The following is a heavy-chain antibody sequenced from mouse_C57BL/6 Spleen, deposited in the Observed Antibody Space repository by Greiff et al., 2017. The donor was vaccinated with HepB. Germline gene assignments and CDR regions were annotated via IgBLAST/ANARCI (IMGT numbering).Heavy chain of an antibody. CDR2: IYPRSGNT. CDR1: GYTFTSYG. V-gene: IGHV1-81*01. CDR3: ATYSNDPAWFAY. D-gene: IGHD2-12*01. J-gene: IGHJ3*01. Sequence: VQLQQSGAELARPGASVKLSCKASGYTFTSYGISWVKQRTGQGLEWIGEIYPRSGNTYYNEKFKGKATLTADKSSSTAYMELRSLTSEDSAVYFCATYSNDPAWFAYWGQGTLVTVSA.